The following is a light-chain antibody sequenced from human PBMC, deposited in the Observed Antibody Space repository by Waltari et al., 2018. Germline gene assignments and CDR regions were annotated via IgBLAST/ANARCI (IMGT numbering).Light chain of an antibody. CDR2: YAN. Sequence: EIVMTQSPVTMSVSPGEGVTLSCTASDSVGTDVAWYLHKPGQPPRLLIYYANARATGVPARISGSESGTDFTLTISSLEPEDFAFYYCQQSRQWPRRTFGQGTKLEI. CDR3: QQSRQWPRRT. J-gene: IGKJ2*01. CDR1: DSVGTD. V-gene: IGKV3D-15*01.